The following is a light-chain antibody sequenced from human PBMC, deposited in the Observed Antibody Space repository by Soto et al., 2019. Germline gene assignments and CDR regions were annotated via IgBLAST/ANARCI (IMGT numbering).Light chain of an antibody. Sequence: EIVMTQSPATLSVSPGERATLSCRASQSVSSKLAWFQQKPGQAPSLLIYGASTRATGIPARFSGSGSGTDFTLTISRLEPEDLAVYYCQQYDNSVWTFGQGTKV. J-gene: IGKJ1*01. CDR3: QQYDNSVWT. V-gene: IGKV3-15*01. CDR2: GAS. CDR1: QSVSSK.